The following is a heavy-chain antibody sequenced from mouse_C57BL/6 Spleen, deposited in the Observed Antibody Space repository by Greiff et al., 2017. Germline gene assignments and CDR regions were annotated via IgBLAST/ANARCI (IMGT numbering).Heavy chain of an antibody. CDR3: ARLGNDAMDY. V-gene: IGHV1-82*01. CDR1: FSAFSSSW. J-gene: IGHJ4*01. Sequence: VQLQPSGPELVKPGASVQISCKASFSAFSSSWLNCVKQRPGKGLEWIGRIYPGYGDTHYNGQFKCQATMTTDKSSSTAYMQLSSLTSEDSSVYCCARLGNDAMDYWGQGTSVTVAS. D-gene: IGHD2-2*01. CDR2: IYPGYGDT.